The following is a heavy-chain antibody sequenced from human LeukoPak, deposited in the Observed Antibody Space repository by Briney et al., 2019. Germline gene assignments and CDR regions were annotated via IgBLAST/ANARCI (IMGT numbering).Heavy chain of an antibody. V-gene: IGHV3-33*01. J-gene: IGHJ4*02. CDR1: GFTFSSYG. D-gene: IGHD5-18*01. Sequence: GRSLRLSCAASGFTFSSYGMRWVRQAPGKGLEWVAAIWYDGSNKYYADSVKGRFTISRDNSKNTLYLQMNSLRAEDTAVYYCARGRRRAIQLFDYWGQGTLVTVSS. CDR2: IWYDGSNK. CDR3: ARGRRRAIQLFDY.